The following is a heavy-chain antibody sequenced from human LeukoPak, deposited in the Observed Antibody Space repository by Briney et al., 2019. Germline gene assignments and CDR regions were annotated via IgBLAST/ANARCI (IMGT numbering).Heavy chain of an antibody. CDR2: ISAYNGNT. CDR1: GYTFTSYG. J-gene: IGHJ6*02. D-gene: IGHD3-3*01. CDR3: ARVAIFGVAPYGMDV. V-gene: IGHV1-18*01. Sequence: APVKVSCKASGYTFTSYGISWVRQAPGQGLEWMGWISAYNGNTNYAQKLQGRVTMTTDTSTSTAYMELRSLRSDDTAVYYCARVAIFGVAPYGMDVWGQGTTVTVSS.